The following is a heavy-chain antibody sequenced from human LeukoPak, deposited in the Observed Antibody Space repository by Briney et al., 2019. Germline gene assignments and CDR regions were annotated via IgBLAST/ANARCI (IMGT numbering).Heavy chain of an antibody. CDR1: GGSISSYY. V-gene: IGHV4-59*01. CDR3: ARGHYDILTGLRQYYGMDV. Sequence: PSETLSLTCTVSGGSISSYYWSWIRQPPGKGLEWIGYIYYSGSTNYNPSLKSRVTISVDTSKNQFSLKLSSVTAADTAVYYCARGHYDILTGLRQYYGMDVWGQGTTVTVSS. D-gene: IGHD3-9*01. CDR2: IYYSGST. J-gene: IGHJ6*02.